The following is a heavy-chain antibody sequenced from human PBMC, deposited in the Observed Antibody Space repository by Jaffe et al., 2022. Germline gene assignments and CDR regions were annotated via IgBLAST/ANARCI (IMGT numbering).Heavy chain of an antibody. V-gene: IGHV3-49*03. CDR1: GFTFGDYA. Sequence: EVQLVESGGGLVQPGRSLRLSCTASGFTFGDYAMSWFRQAPGKGLEWVGFIRSKAYGGTTEYAASVKGRFTISRDDSKSIAYLQMNSLKTEDTAVYYCTRETSELLWFRELPDYWGQGTLVTVSS. D-gene: IGHD3-10*01. CDR3: TRETSELLWFRELPDY. CDR2: IRSKAYGGTT. J-gene: IGHJ4*02.